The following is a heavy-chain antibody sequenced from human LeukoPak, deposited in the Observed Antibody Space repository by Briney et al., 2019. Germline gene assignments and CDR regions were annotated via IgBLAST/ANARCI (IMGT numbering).Heavy chain of an antibody. CDR2: ISGSGGST. V-gene: IGHV3-23*01. J-gene: IGHJ3*02. CDR1: GFTFSSYA. CDR3: AKALFTGDYDGSDAFDI. D-gene: IGHD4-17*01. Sequence: RGSLRLSCAASGFTFSSYAMSWVRQAPGKGLELVSAISGSGGSTYYADSVKGRFTISRDNSKNTLYLQMNSLRAEDTAVYYCAKALFTGDYDGSDAFDIWGQGTMVTVSS.